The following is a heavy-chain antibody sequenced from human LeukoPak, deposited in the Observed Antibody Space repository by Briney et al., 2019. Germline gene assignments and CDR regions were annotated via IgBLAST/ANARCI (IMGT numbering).Heavy chain of an antibody. D-gene: IGHD4-17*01. Sequence: GSTNYNPSLKSRVTTSVDTSKKQFSLKLSSVTAADTAVYYCARSGDYGYYFDIWGQGTMVTVSS. CDR2: GST. V-gene: IGHV4-4*09. J-gene: IGHJ3*02. CDR3: ARSGDYGYYFDI.